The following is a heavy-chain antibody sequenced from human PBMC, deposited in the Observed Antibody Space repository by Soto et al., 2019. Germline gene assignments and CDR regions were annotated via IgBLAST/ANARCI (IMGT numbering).Heavy chain of an antibody. CDR1: GFTFSSDA. CDR2: ISGSGGST. J-gene: IGHJ3*02. Sequence: GGSLRLSCAASGFTFSSDAMSWVRQAPGKGLEWVSAISGSGGSTYYADSVKGRFTISRDNSKNTLYLQMNSLRAEDTAVYYCAKGAPTDIVVVVAATAFDIWGQGTMVTVSS. D-gene: IGHD2-15*01. V-gene: IGHV3-23*01. CDR3: AKGAPTDIVVVVAATAFDI.